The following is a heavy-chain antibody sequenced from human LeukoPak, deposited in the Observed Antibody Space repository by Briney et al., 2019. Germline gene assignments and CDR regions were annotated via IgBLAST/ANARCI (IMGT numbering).Heavy chain of an antibody. Sequence: GESLKISCKGSGYSFTSYWIGWVRQMPGKGLECMGIIYPGDSDTRYSPSFQGQVTISADKSISTAYLQWSSLKASDTAMYYCARPPSIAADNDAFDIWGQGTMVTVSS. J-gene: IGHJ3*02. D-gene: IGHD6-25*01. V-gene: IGHV5-51*01. CDR2: IYPGDSDT. CDR1: GYSFTSYW. CDR3: ARPPSIAADNDAFDI.